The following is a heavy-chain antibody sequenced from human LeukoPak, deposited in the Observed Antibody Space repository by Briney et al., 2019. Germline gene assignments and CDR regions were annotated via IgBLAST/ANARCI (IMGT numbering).Heavy chain of an antibody. J-gene: IGHJ4*02. V-gene: IGHV3-66*01. CDR1: GFTVSSSY. D-gene: IGHD1-14*01. CDR2: IYSGGST. CDR3: ARAGSNRIYFDY. Sequence: QPGGSLRLSCAASGFTVSSSYLSWVRQVPGKGLEWVSIIYSGGSTYYADSVKGRFTISRDNSKNTAYLQMNSLRAEDTAVYYCARAGSNRIYFDYWGRGTLVTVSS.